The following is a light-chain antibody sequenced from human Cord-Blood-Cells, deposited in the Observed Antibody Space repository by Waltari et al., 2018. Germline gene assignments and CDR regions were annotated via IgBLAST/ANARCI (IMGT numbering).Light chain of an antibody. Sequence: QSPLTLPASVPGSPGQSITLSCTGTSGDVGGDNSFLWYQQNPGKAPKLMIYDVSNRPSGVSNRFSGSKSGNTASLTISGLQAEDEADYYCSSYTSSSTLVFGTGTKVTVL. V-gene: IGLV2-14*01. J-gene: IGLJ1*01. CDR2: DVS. CDR1: SGDVGGDNS. CDR3: SSYTSSSTLV.